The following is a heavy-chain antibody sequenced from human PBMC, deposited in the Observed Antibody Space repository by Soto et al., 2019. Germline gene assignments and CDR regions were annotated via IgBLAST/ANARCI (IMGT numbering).Heavy chain of an antibody. CDR2: IYYSGST. D-gene: IGHD6-6*01. CDR1: GGSISSGGYY. V-gene: IGHV4-31*03. J-gene: IGHJ5*02. Sequence: SETLSLTCTVSGGSISSGGYYWSWIRQHPGKGLEWIGYIYYSGSTNYNPSLKSRVTISVDTSKNQFSLKLSSVTAADTAVYYCARSPAIGQLVLEWFDPWGQGTLVTVSS. CDR3: ARSPAIGQLVLEWFDP.